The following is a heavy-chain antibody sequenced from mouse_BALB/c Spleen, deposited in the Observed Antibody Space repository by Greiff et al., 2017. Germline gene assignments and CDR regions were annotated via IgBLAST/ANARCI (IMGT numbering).Heavy chain of an antibody. CDR3: ARNYGSRYWYLDV. CDR1: GYTFTDYY. V-gene: IGHV1-26*01. Sequence: EVQLQQSGPELVKPGASVKMSCKASGYTFTDYYMTWVKQSHGKSLEWIGDINPNNGDTFYNQKFKGKATLTVDKSSSTAYMQLNSLTSEDSAVYYCARNYGSRYWYLDVWGAGTTVTVSS. D-gene: IGHD1-1*01. J-gene: IGHJ1*01. CDR2: INPNNGDT.